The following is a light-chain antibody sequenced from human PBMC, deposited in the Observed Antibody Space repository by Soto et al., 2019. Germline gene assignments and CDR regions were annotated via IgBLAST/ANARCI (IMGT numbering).Light chain of an antibody. CDR1: QSISNW. V-gene: IGKV1-5*01. CDR2: EAS. CDR3: QQYHAYPLT. Sequence: DIRMTQSPSTLSASVGDRVPLTCRASQSISNWLAWYQQKPGKAPKLLISEASTLQSGVPSRFSGSGSGTEFTLTITSLQPDDFATYYCQQYHAYPLTFGQGTKVEIK. J-gene: IGKJ1*01.